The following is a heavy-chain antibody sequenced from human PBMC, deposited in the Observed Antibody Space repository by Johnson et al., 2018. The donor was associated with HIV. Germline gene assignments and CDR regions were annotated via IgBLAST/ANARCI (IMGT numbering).Heavy chain of an antibody. J-gene: IGHJ3*02. CDR3: AKPNTVTTFGPPNDAFDI. D-gene: IGHD4-11*01. CDR1: GFTFSTYG. Sequence: QVQLVESGGGVVQPGRSLRLSCAASGFTFSTYGMHWVRQAPGKGLEWVAVMWYDGSNKYYADSVKGRFTISRDNSKNTLYLQMNSLRAEDTAVYYCAKPNTVTTFGPPNDAFDIWGQGTMVTVSS. CDR2: MWYDGSNK. V-gene: IGHV3-33*06.